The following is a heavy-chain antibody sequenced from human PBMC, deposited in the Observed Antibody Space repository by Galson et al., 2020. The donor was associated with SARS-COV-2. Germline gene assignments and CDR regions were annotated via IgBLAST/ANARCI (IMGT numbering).Heavy chain of an antibody. CDR3: PGMLFDAFDI. CDR1: GFTFSSYA. CDR2: ISYDGSNK. D-gene: IGHD3-10*01. Sequence: GGSLRLSCAASGFTFSSYAMHWVRQAPGKGLEWVAVISYDGSNKYYADSVKGRFTISRDNSKNTLYLQMNSLRAEDTAVYYCPGMLFDAFDIWGQGTMVTVSS. J-gene: IGHJ3*02. V-gene: IGHV3-30*04.